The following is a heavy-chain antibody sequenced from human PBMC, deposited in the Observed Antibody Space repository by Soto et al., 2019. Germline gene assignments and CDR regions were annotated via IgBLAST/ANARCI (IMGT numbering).Heavy chain of an antibody. CDR2: ISWDGGIT. Sequence: EVQLVESGGVVVQPGGSLRLSCAASGFTFDDDTMHWVRQAPGKGLEWVSLISWDGGITYYADSVKGRFTISRDNSKNSLYLQMSSLRSEDTALYYCAKGLNCGGDCYCIDYWGQGTLVTVSS. V-gene: IGHV3-43*01. CDR1: GFTFDDDT. J-gene: IGHJ4*02. D-gene: IGHD2-21*02. CDR3: AKGLNCGGDCYCIDY.